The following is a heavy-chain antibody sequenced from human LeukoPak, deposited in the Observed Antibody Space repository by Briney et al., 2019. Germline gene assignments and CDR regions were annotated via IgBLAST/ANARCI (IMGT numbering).Heavy chain of an antibody. J-gene: IGHJ4*02. D-gene: IGHD5-24*01. Sequence: ASVKVSCKASGYTFTRYGISGVRQAPGQGVEGMGWISTYNCNTNYAQKLQGRVTMTTDTSTSTAYMELRSLRSDDTALYYCARDTKRWLQFPDYWGQGTLVTVSS. CDR3: ARDTKRWLQFPDY. CDR1: GYTFTRYG. V-gene: IGHV1-18*01. CDR2: ISTYNCNT.